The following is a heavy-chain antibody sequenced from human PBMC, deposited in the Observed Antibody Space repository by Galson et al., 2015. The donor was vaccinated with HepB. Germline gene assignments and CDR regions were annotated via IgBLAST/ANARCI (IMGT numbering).Heavy chain of an antibody. J-gene: IGHJ4*02. Sequence: TLYLTCSVAGDYIRSGVNFWGWISQSPGKGLERLGSIFYCGNIYYNPSPKIRRTLSVDTSRNRFSLRLTSVTAADTAVYHCARGHGHYNAHFFDLWGQGTQVIVSA. D-gene: IGHD4-17*01. V-gene: IGHV4-31*03. CDR3: ARGHGHYNAHFFDL. CDR2: IFYCGNI. CDR1: GDYIRSGVNF.